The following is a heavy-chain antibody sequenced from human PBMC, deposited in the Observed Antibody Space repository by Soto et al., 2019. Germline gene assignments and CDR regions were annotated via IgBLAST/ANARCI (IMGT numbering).Heavy chain of an antibody. V-gene: IGHV1-18*01. CDR1: GYTFTSYG. CDR3: ASDLWDVDTAMVMSQFGMDV. J-gene: IGHJ6*02. Sequence: QVQLVQSGAEVKKPGASVKVSCKASGYTFTSYGISWVRQAPGQGLEWMGWISAYNGNTNYAQKLQGRVTMTTDTTTSTAYMELRSLRSDDTAVYYCASDLWDVDTAMVMSQFGMDVWGQGTTVTVSS. D-gene: IGHD5-18*01. CDR2: ISAYNGNT.